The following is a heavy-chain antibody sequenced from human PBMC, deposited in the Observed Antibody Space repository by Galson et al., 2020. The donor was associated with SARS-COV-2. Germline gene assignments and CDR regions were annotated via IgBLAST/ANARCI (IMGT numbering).Heavy chain of an antibody. CDR1: GFSLSTSGMC. CDR2: IDWDDDK. Sequence: SGPTQVKPTQTLTLTCTLSGFSLSTSGMCVSWIRQPPGKALEWLALIDWDDDKYYSTSLKTRLTISKDTSKNPVVLTMTNMDPVDTATYDCARIPEYSSSAPYYYGMDVWGQGTTVTVSS. D-gene: IGHD6-6*01. V-gene: IGHV2-70*01. J-gene: IGHJ6*02. CDR3: ARIPEYSSSAPYYYGMDV.